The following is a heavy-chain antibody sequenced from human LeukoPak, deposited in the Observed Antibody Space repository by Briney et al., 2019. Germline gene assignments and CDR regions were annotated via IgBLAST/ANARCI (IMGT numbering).Heavy chain of an antibody. CDR1: GFTFSTYG. V-gene: IGHV3-30*03. J-gene: IGHJ4*02. CDR3: ARDEDGDYTPDY. CDR2: IPYDGSNK. D-gene: IGHD4-17*01. Sequence: GGSLRLSCAASGFTFSTYGMHWVRQAPGKGLEWVAVIPYDGSNKYYADSVKGRFTISRDNARNSLYLQMNSLRADDTAVYYCARDEDGDYTPDYWGQGTLVTVSS.